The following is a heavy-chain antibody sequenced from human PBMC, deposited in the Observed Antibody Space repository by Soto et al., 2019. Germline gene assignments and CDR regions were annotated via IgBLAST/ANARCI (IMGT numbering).Heavy chain of an antibody. J-gene: IGHJ4*02. V-gene: IGHV5-51*01. D-gene: IGHD1-1*01. Sequence: GESLKLSRKGSGYSFPSYWFGWVRQLPGKGLEWMAIMYPGDSATRYRPSFQGQVTISADKSISTAYLQWSSLKALDTAMYNCARLDNQLGNWGQGTLVTVSS. CDR2: MYPGDSAT. CDR3: ARLDNQLGN. CDR1: GYSFPSYW.